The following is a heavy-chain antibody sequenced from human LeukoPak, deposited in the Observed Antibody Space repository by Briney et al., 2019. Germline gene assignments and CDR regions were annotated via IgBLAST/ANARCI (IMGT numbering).Heavy chain of an antibody. Sequence: PGGSLRLSCAASGFVFSHYAIYLVRQAPGKGLEWVALISYDGSNQFYADSVKGRFTISRDNSKNTLYLQMNSPRTEDTAVYYCARAKTTVTTFDAFDIWGQGTMVTVSS. J-gene: IGHJ3*02. V-gene: IGHV3-30-3*01. CDR1: GFVFSHYA. CDR2: ISYDGSNQ. D-gene: IGHD4-17*01. CDR3: ARAKTTVTTFDAFDI.